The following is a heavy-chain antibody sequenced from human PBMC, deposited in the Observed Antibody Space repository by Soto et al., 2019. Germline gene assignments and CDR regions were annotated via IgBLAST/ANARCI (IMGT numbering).Heavy chain of an antibody. Sequence: GGSLRLSCAASGFTFSSYGMHWVRQAPGKGLEWVAVISYDGSNKYYADSVKGRFTISRDNSKNTLYLQMNSLRAEDTAVYYCARATGAVAGNFDYWGQGTLVTVSS. V-gene: IGHV3-30*03. CDR3: ARATGAVAGNFDY. CDR2: ISYDGSNK. J-gene: IGHJ4*02. CDR1: GFTFSSYG. D-gene: IGHD6-19*01.